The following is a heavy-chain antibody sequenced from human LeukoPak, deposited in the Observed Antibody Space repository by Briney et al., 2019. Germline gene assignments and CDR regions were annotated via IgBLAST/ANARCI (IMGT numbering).Heavy chain of an antibody. CDR3: ARASHDYGDYSHFDY. D-gene: IGHD4-17*01. CDR1: GGSFSGYY. CDR2: INHSGST. J-gene: IGHJ4*02. Sequence: SETLSLTCAVYGGSFSGYYWSWIRQPPGKGLEWIGEINHSGSTNYNPSLKSRVTISVDTSKNQFSLKLSSVTAADTTVYYCARASHDYGDYSHFDYWGQGTLVTVSS. V-gene: IGHV4-34*01.